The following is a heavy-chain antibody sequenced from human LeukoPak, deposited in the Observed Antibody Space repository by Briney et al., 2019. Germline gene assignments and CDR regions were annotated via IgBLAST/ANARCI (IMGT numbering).Heavy chain of an antibody. Sequence: KSSETLSLTCTVSGGSISSRSHYWVWIRQPPGMGLERIGSINYSGSTYYNPSLKSRVTISVDTSKNQFSLKLSSVSAADTAVYYCARRRSGRNWFDPWGQGTLVTVSS. D-gene: IGHD3-10*01. CDR1: GGSISSRSHY. CDR2: INYSGST. J-gene: IGHJ5*02. V-gene: IGHV4-39*01. CDR3: ARRRSGRNWFDP.